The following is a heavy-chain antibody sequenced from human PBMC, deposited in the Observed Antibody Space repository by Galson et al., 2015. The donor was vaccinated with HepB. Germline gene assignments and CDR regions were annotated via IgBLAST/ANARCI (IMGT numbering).Heavy chain of an antibody. Sequence: SLRLSCAASGFTFSNYWMNWVRQAPGKGLEWVASIKHDGSEQYYVDSVKGRFFVSRDDAKNSLYLQMNSLTADDTAVYYCARDPWLEPGGPECDYWGQGTLVTVSS. CDR2: IKHDGSEQ. V-gene: IGHV3-7*03. CDR3: ARDPWLEPGGPECDY. J-gene: IGHJ4*02. D-gene: IGHD1-1*01. CDR1: GFTFSNYW.